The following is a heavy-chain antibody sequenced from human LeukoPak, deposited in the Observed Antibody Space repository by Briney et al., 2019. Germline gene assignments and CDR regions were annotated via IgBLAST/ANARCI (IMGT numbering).Heavy chain of an antibody. V-gene: IGHV1-69*01. Sequence: SVKVSCKASGGSFSSYAISWVRQAPGQGLEWMGDIIPISATANYPHKFQGRVTITADESTRTAYMELSSLRSEDTAVYYCARSPHTVVIDYWGQGTLVTVSS. J-gene: IGHJ4*02. D-gene: IGHD4-23*01. CDR2: IIPISATA. CDR1: GGSFSSYA. CDR3: ARSPHTVVIDY.